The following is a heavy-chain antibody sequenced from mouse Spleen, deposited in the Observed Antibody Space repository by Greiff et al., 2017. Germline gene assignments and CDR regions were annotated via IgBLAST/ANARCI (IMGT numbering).Heavy chain of an antibody. V-gene: IGHV14-3*02. CDR1: GFNIKDTY. CDR2: IDPANGNT. CDR3: ARAGYYGSPDY. J-gene: IGHJ2*01. Sequence: EVKLQQSGAELVKPGASVKLSCTASGFNIKDTYMHWVKQRPEQGLEWIGRIDPANGNTKYDPKFQGKATITADTSSNTAYLQLSSLTSEDTAVYYCARAGYYGSPDYWGQGTTLTVSS. D-gene: IGHD1-1*01.